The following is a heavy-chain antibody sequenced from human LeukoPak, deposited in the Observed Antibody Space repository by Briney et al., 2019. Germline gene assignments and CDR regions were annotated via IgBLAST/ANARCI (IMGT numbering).Heavy chain of an antibody. CDR3: ARLVYSNGDYYYYYGMDV. V-gene: IGHV4-59*08. Sequence: SETLSLTCTVSGGSISSYYWSWLRQPPGKGLEWIGYIYYSGSTNYNPSLKSRVTISVDTSKNQFSLKLSSVTAADTAVYYCARLVYSNGDYYYYYGMDVWGQGTTVTVSS. CDR2: IYYSGST. J-gene: IGHJ6*02. D-gene: IGHD4-11*01. CDR1: GGSISSYY.